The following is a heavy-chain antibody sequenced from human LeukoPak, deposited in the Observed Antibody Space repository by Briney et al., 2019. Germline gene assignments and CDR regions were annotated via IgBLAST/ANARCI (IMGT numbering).Heavy chain of an antibody. Sequence: GGSLRLSCAASGFIFNTYVMHWVREAPGKGLEWLAFIRYGGSNKNYADSVKGRFTISRDNTKNSLYLQMNSLRAEDTAVYYCAKDGGSDPDSFDIWGQGTMVTVSS. CDR3: AKDGGSDPDSFDI. V-gene: IGHV3-30*02. CDR2: IRYGGSNK. CDR1: GFIFNTYV. D-gene: IGHD2-15*01. J-gene: IGHJ3*02.